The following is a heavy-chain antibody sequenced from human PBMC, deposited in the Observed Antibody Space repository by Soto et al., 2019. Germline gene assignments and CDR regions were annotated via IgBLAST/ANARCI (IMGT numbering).Heavy chain of an antibody. Sequence: GESLKISCKGSGYNFTNYWIAWVRQMPGKGLEWMGLIYPDDSGARYNPSFQGQVTFSADKSVSTAFLQWNSLGASDTAMYYCARLDQDSAFLWGMDVWGQGTTVTVS. CDR2: IYPDDSGA. CDR3: ARLDQDSAFLWGMDV. V-gene: IGHV5-51*01. CDR1: GYNFTNYW. J-gene: IGHJ6*02. D-gene: IGHD2-21*01.